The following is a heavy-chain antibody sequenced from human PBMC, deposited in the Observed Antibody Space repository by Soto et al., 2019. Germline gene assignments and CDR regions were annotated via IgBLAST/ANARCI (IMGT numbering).Heavy chain of an antibody. CDR3: ARDLAVAGTLHAFDI. CDR1: GYTFTSYG. D-gene: IGHD6-19*01. CDR2: ISAYNGNT. J-gene: IGHJ3*02. Sequence: ASVKVSCKASGYTFTSYGISWVRQAPGQGLEWMGWISAYNGNTNYSQKLQGRVTMTTDTSTSTAYMELSSLRSEDTAVYYCARDLAVAGTLHAFDIWGQGTMVTVSS. V-gene: IGHV1-18*01.